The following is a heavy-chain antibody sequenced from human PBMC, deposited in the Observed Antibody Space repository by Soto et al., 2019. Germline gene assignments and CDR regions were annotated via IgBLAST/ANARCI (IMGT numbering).Heavy chain of an antibody. J-gene: IGHJ6*02. CDR2: IIPIFGTA. Sequence: GASVKVSCKASGGTFSSYAISWVRKDPGQGLEWMGGIIPIFGTANYAQKFQGRVTITADESTSTAYMELSSLRSEDTAVYYCARVGGPLYRRNYYYYGMDVWGQGTTVTVSS. V-gene: IGHV1-69*13. CDR3: ARVGGPLYRRNYYYYGMDV. CDR1: GGTFSSYA.